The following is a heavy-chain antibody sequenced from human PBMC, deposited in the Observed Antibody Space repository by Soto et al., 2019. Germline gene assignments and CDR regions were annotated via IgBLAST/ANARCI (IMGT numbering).Heavy chain of an antibody. CDR2: VNHSGST. CDR1: GGSFSGYY. D-gene: IGHD3-10*01. Sequence: SETLSLTCGVYGGSFSGYYWSWIRQPPGKGLEWIGEVNHSGSTNYNPSLKSRVTISVDTSKNQFSLKLSSVTAADTALYYCARKYIPYDGSGSPYGMDVWGKGTTVT. CDR3: ARKYIPYDGSGSPYGMDV. V-gene: IGHV4-34*01. J-gene: IGHJ6*04.